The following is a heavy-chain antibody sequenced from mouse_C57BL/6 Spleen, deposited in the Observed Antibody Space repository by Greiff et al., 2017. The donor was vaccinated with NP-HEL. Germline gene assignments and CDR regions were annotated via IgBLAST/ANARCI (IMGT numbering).Heavy chain of an antibody. Sequence: VQLQQPGAELVMPGASVKLSCKASGYTFTSYWMHWVKQRPGQGLAWIGEIDPSDSYTNYNQKFKGKSTLTVDKSSSTAYMQLSSLTSEDSAVYYCARDSSGSWFAYWGQGTLVTVSA. V-gene: IGHV1-69*01. CDR2: IDPSDSYT. CDR3: ARDSSGSWFAY. J-gene: IGHJ3*01. CDR1: GYTFTSYW. D-gene: IGHD3-2*02.